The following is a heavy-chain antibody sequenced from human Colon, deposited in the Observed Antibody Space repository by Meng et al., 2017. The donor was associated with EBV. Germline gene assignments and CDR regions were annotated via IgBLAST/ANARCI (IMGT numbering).Heavy chain of an antibody. CDR3: ARTPWGSGDNFSGDVPGYYFDF. J-gene: IGHJ4*02. D-gene: IGHD3-10*01. CDR2: IYNSGST. V-gene: IGHV4-30-4*01. CDR1: GGSISNGDYY. Sequence: QVQLRDAGQGPPKPSHTLSLTCGVSGGSISNGDYYWSWVRQPPGKSLEWIGYIYNSGSTYFSPSLKSRVSMSVDTAKNQFSLTLYSVTAADTAVYYCARTPWGSGDNFSGDVPGYYFDFWGRGTLVTVSS.